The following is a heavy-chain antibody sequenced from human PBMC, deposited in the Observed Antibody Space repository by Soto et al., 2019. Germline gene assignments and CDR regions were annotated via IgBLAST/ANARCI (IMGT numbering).Heavy chain of an antibody. V-gene: IGHV4-59*01. Sequence: SETLSLTCTVSGGSISSYYWSWIRQPPGKGLEWIGYIYYSGSTNYNPSLKSRVTISVDTSKNQFSLKLSSVTAADTAVYYCARVGGDHYYGSGSYYWGYYYGMDVWGQGTTVTVS. CDR2: IYYSGST. D-gene: IGHD3-10*01. J-gene: IGHJ6*02. CDR3: ARVGGDHYYGSGSYYWGYYYGMDV. CDR1: GGSISSYY.